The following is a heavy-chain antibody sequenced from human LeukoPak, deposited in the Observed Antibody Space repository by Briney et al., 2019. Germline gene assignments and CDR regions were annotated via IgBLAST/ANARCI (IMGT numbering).Heavy chain of an antibody. J-gene: IGHJ4*02. Sequence: PGGSLRLSCAASGFTFSSYAMIWVRQAPGKGLEWVSAISGSGGSTYYADSVKGRFTISRDDSKNTLYLQMNSLRAEDTAVYYCAKRHFYGSGSLDYWGQGNLVTVSS. CDR1: GFTFSSYA. CDR2: ISGSGGST. CDR3: AKRHFYGSGSLDY. V-gene: IGHV3-23*01. D-gene: IGHD3-10*01.